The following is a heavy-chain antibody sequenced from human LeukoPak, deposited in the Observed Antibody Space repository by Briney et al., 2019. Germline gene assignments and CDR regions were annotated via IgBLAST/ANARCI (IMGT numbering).Heavy chain of an antibody. CDR3: ARGRERHSPWDLGY. J-gene: IGHJ4*02. V-gene: IGHV1-18*01. CDR2: ISAYNGNT. D-gene: IGHD1-1*01. CDR1: GYTFTSYG. Sequence: ASVKVSCKASGYTFTSYGISWVRQAPGQGLEWMGWISAYNGNTNYAQKLQGRVTMTTDTSTSTAYMELRSLRSDDTAVYYCARGRERHSPWDLGYWGQGTLVTVSS.